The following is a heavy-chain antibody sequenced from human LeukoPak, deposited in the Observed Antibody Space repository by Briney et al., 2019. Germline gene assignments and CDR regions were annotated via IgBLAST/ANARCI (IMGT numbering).Heavy chain of an antibody. CDR1: GGSISSHY. D-gene: IGHD3-16*01. CDR2: IYYSGST. V-gene: IGHV4-59*08. CDR3: ARAGEEYFQH. J-gene: IGHJ1*01. Sequence: KPSETLSLTCTVSGGSISSHYWSWIRQPPGKGLEWIGYIYYSGSTYYNPSLKSRVTISVDTSKNQFSLKLSSVTAADTAVYYCARAGEEYFQHWGQGTLVTVSS.